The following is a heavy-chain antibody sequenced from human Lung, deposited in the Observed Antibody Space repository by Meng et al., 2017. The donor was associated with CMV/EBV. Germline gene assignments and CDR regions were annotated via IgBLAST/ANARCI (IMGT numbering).Heavy chain of an antibody. CDR2: INWYDGST. D-gene: IGHD1-20*01. J-gene: IGHJ6*02. CDR3: ARIKQVGNWNDWDYYYYGMDV. CDR1: GFTFDDYG. V-gene: IGHV3-20*01. Sequence: GGSLRLXCAASGFTFDDYGMSWVRQAPWKGLELVSGINWYDGSTGYADSLKGRFTISRDNAKNTLYLQMNSLRAEDTALYHCARIKQVGNWNDWDYYYYGMDVWGQGTTVTVSS.